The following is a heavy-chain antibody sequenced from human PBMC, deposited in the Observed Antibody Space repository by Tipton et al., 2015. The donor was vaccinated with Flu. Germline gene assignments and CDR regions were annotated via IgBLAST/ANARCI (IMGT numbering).Heavy chain of an antibody. CDR3: AREGYTVTTRWFDP. J-gene: IGHJ5*02. D-gene: IGHD4-17*01. V-gene: IGHV4-30-4*01. CDR1: GGSISSGDYY. Sequence: TLSLTCTVSGGSISSGDYYWSWIRQPPGKGLEWIGYIHYSGSTYYNPSLKSRVTISVDTSKNQFSLKLSSVTAADTAVYYCAREGYTVTTRWFDPWGQGTLVTVSS. CDR2: IHYSGST.